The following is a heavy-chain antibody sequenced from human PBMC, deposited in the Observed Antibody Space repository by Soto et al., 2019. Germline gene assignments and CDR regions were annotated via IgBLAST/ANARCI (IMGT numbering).Heavy chain of an antibody. D-gene: IGHD3-3*01. Sequence: EVQLVESGGGLVQPGGSLRLSCEASGFRYSNYWMSWVRQAPGKGLEWVASIKQDGSEKYYVDSVKGRFTISRDNAKNSLYLQMNSLRVEDTAVYYCARAVFGVVPFDLRGQGTLVTVSS. J-gene: IGHJ5*02. V-gene: IGHV3-7*05. CDR1: GFRYSNYW. CDR2: IKQDGSEK. CDR3: ARAVFGVVPFDL.